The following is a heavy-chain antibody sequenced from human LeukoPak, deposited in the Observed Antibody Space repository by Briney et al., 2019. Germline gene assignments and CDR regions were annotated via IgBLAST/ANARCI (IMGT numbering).Heavy chain of an antibody. V-gene: IGHV1-69*13. Sequence: ASVKVSCKASGYTFTSYATSWVRQAPGQGLEWMGGIIPIFGTANYAQKFQGRVTITADESTSTAYMELSSLRSEDTAVYYCARLGAGSFDYWGQGTLVTVSS. D-gene: IGHD4/OR15-4a*01. CDR2: IIPIFGTA. CDR1: GYTFTSYA. CDR3: ARLGAGSFDY. J-gene: IGHJ4*02.